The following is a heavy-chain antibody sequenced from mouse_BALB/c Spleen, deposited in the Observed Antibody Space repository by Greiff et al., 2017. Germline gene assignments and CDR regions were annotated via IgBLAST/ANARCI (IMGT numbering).Heavy chain of an antibody. D-gene: IGHD2-4*01. V-gene: IGHV1S81*02. CDR2: INPSTGYT. J-gene: IGHJ2*01. Sequence: VQLQQSGAELVKPGASVKLSCKASGYTFTSYYMYWVKQRPGQGLEWIGEINPSTGYTEYNQKFKDKATLTADKSSSTAYMQLSSLTSEDSAVYYCALRSTMITDYWGQGTTLTVSS. CDR1: GYTFTSYY. CDR3: ALRSTMITDY.